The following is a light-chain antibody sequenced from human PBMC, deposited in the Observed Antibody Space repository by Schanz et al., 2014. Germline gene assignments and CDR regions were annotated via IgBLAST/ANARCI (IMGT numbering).Light chain of an antibody. CDR1: QSINTN. CDR3: QQYNNWPRT. CDR2: GAS. V-gene: IGKV3D-15*01. J-gene: IGKJ1*01. Sequence: EIVSTQSPATLSLSPGERATLSCRASQSINTNLAWYQQKPGQAPSLLIYGASNRATGIPDRFSGSGSGTEFTLTISSLQSEDFAVYYCQQYNNWPRTFGQGTKVEI.